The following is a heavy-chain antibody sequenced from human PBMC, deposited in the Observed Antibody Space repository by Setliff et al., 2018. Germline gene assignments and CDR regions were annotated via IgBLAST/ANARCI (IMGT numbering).Heavy chain of an antibody. CDR2: ISVYTGNT. V-gene: IGHV1-18*01. J-gene: IGHJ4*02. CDR1: GYTFSHSG. CDR3: ARINFYVSSGYYYAPDY. D-gene: IGHD3-22*01. Sequence: ASVKVSCKASGYTFSHSGITWVRQAPGQGLEWMGWISVYTGNTNYAPKLQGRVTMTTDASTSTAYMELGSLTSDDTAIYYCARINFYVSSGYYYAPDYWGPGTLVTVSS.